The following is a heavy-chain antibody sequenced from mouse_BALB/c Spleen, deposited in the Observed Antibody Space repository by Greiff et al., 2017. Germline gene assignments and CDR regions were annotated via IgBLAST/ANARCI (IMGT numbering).Heavy chain of an antibody. CDR2: IWAGGST. D-gene: IGHD1-1*01. J-gene: IGHJ4*01. CDR3: ARGPPTVVPYYAMDY. V-gene: IGHV2-9*02. Sequence: VQLQESGPGLVAPSQSLSITCTVSGFSLTSYGVHWVRQPPGKGLEWLGVIWAGGSTNYNSALMSRLSISKDNSKSQVFLKMNSLQTDDTAMYYCARGPPTVVPYYAMDYWGQGTSVTVSS. CDR1: GFSLTSYG.